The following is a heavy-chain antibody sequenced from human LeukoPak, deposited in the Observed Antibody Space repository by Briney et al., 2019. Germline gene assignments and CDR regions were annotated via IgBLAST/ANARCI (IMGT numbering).Heavy chain of an antibody. V-gene: IGHV1-2*02. CDR2: INPNSGGT. D-gene: IGHD1-7*01. CDR1: GYTFTGYY. Sequence: ASVKVSCKASGYTFTGYYMHWVRQAPGQGLEWMGWINPNSGGTNYAQKFQGRVTMTRDTSISTAYMELSRLRSDDTAVYYCARDRASGTGWFDPWGQGTLVTVSS. CDR3: ARDRASGTGWFDP. J-gene: IGHJ5*02.